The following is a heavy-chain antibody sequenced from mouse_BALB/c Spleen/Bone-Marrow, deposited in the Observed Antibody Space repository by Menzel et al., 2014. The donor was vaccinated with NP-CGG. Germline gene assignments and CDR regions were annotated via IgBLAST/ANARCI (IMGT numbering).Heavy chain of an antibody. CDR1: GFTFSDFY. CDR3: ARDVGYGNYFVY. V-gene: IGHV7-1*02. CDR2: SRNRAKHYTT. J-gene: IGHJ3*01. Sequence: EVQLVESGGGSVQPGDSLRLSCATSGFTFSDFYMEWVRQPPGKRLEWIAASRNRAKHYTTEYSASVKGRFIVSRDTSQSILYLQMNALRAEDTAIYYCARDVGYGNYFVYWGQGTLVTVSA. D-gene: IGHD2-10*02.